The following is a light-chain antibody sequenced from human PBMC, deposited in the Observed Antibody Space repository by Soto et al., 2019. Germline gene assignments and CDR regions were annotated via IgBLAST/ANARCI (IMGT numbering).Light chain of an antibody. V-gene: IGKV3-15*01. J-gene: IGKJ1*01. Sequence: EIVMTQSPATLSVSPGERATLSCRASQSVSSNLAWYQQKPGQAPRLLIYGASTRATGIPARFSGSGSGTEFALTISSLQSEDFALYYCQQYHNLWTFG. CDR3: QQYHNLWT. CDR1: QSVSSN. CDR2: GAS.